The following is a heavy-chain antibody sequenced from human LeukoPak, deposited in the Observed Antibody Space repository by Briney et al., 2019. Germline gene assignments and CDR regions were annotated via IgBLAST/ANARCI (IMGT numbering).Heavy chain of an antibody. CDR2: INHSGST. V-gene: IGHV4-34*01. D-gene: IGHD6-6*01. Sequence: KTSETLSLTCAVYGGSFSGYYWSWIRQPPGKGLEWIGEINHSGSTNYNPSLKSRVTISVDTSKNQLSLKLSSVTAADTAVYYCARGGIAARRRSFDYWGQGTLVTVSS. CDR3: ARGGIAARRRSFDY. CDR1: GGSFSGYY. J-gene: IGHJ4*02.